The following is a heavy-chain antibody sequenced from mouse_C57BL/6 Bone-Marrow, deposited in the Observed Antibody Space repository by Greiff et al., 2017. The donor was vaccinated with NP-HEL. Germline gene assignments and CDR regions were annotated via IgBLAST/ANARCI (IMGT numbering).Heavy chain of an antibody. D-gene: IGHD1-1*01. CDR2: IDPENGDT. CDR3: TSYYYGSRYWYFDV. Sequence: EVQGVESGAELVRPGASVKLSCTASGFNIKDDYMHWVKQRPEQGLEWIGWIDPENGDTEYASKFQGKATITADTSSNTAYLQLSSLTSEDTAVYYCTSYYYGSRYWYFDVWGTGTTVTVSS. J-gene: IGHJ1*03. CDR1: GFNIKDDY. V-gene: IGHV14-4*01.